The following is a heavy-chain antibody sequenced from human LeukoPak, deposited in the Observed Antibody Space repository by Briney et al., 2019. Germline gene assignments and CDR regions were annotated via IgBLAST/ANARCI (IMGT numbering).Heavy chain of an antibody. V-gene: IGHV4-34*01. CDR2: INHSGST. D-gene: IGHD2-15*01. Sequence: PSETLSLTCAVYGGSFSGYYWSWIRHPPGKGLEWIGEINHSGSTNYNPPLKSRVTISVDTSKNQFSLKLSSVTAADTAVYYCASCSGGSCPRGFAYWGQGTLVTVSS. J-gene: IGHJ4*02. CDR3: ASCSGGSCPRGFAY. CDR1: GGSFSGYY.